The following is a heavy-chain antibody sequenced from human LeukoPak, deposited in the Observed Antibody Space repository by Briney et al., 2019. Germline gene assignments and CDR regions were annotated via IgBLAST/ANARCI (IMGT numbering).Heavy chain of an antibody. CDR3: GKEVERHFDLKY. J-gene: IGHJ4*02. Sequence: PGRSLRLSCAASGFTFDDYVIHWVRQAPGKGLEWVSAFSGGGDSYYADSVKGRFTISRDNSKKILYLQMNSLRAEDTAVYYCGKEVERHFDLKYWGQGTLVTVSS. CDR1: GFTFDDYV. V-gene: IGHV3-23*01. CDR2: FSGGGDS.